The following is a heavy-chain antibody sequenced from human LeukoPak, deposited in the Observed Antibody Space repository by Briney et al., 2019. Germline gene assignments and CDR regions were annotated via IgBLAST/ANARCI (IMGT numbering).Heavy chain of an antibody. CDR2: ISYDGRNE. CDR3: AKGNQRYSSTWYGVDY. D-gene: IGHD6-13*01. CDR1: GFTFRSYG. Sequence: PGRSLRLSCAASGFTFRSYGTHWVRQAPGKGLEWVAFISYDGRNEYYADSVKGRFSISRDNSKNTLYLQMNSLRAEDTAVYYCAKGNQRYSSTWYGVDYWGQGTLVTVSS. V-gene: IGHV3-30*18. J-gene: IGHJ4*02.